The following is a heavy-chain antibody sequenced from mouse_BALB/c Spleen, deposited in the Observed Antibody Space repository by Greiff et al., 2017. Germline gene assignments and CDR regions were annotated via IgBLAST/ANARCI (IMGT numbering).Heavy chain of an antibody. CDR1: GFTFSSYA. CDR2: ISSGGST. Sequence: EVKVEESGGGLVKPGGSLKLSCAASGFTFSSYAMSWVRQTPEKRLEWVASISSGGSTYYPDSVKGRFTISRDNARNILYLQMSSLRSEDTAMYYCAREYGSSYQGFAYWGQGTLVTVSA. D-gene: IGHD1-1*01. J-gene: IGHJ3*01. V-gene: IGHV5-6-5*01. CDR3: AREYGSSYQGFAY.